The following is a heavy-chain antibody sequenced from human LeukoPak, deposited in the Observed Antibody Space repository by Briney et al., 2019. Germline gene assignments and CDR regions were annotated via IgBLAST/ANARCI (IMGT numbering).Heavy chain of an antibody. CDR3: ARIYCSSTSCHVGY. D-gene: IGHD2-2*01. CDR2: IYYSGIT. CDR1: GGSISSSSYY. J-gene: IGHJ4*02. V-gene: IGHV4-39*01. Sequence: SETLSLTCTVSGGSISSSSYYWGWIRQPPGKGLEWIGSIYYSGITYYNPSLKSRVTISVDTSKNQFSLKLSSVTAAVTAVYYCARIYCSSTSCHVGYWGQGTLVTVSS.